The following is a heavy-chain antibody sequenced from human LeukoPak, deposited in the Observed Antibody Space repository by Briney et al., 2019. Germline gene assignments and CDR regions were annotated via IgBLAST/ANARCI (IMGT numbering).Heavy chain of an antibody. D-gene: IGHD3-10*01. CDR1: GFTFSSYG. CDR3: AKRAYGSGSYSGLDY. CDR2: ISGSGGST. Sequence: GGTLRLSCAASGFTFSSYGMSWVRQAPGKGLEWVSAISGSGGSTYYADSVKGRFTTSRDNSKNTLYLQMNSLRAEDTAVYYCAKRAYGSGSYSGLDYWGQGTLVTVSS. V-gene: IGHV3-23*01. J-gene: IGHJ4*02.